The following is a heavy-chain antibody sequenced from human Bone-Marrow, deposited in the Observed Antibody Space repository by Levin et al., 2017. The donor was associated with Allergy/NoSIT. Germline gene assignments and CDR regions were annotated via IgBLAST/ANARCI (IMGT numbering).Heavy chain of an antibody. J-gene: IGHJ4*02. V-gene: IGHV3-69-1*01. Sequence: SCAASGFTFSTYTMAWVRQAPGKGLEWISYINTGATIFYSDSVRGRFTVSRDSALFLQMNSLRPEDTAIYYCASIRDGYNYFDLWGQGTLVTVSS. CDR1: GFTFSTYT. CDR3: ASIRDGYNYFDL. CDR2: INTGATI. D-gene: IGHD5-24*01.